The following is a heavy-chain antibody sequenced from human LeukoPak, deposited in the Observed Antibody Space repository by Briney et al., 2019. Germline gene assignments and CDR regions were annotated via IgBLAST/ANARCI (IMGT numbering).Heavy chain of an antibody. CDR2: IYYSGST. V-gene: IGHV4-59*12. CDR3: ARPNWNDLHFDY. Sequence: SETLSLTCTVSGGSISNKYWSWIRQPPGKGLEWIGYIYYSGSTNYNPSLKSRVTISVDTSKNQFSLRLSSVTAADTAVYYCARPNWNDLHFDYWGQGTLVTVSS. CDR1: GGSISNKY. J-gene: IGHJ4*02. D-gene: IGHD1-1*01.